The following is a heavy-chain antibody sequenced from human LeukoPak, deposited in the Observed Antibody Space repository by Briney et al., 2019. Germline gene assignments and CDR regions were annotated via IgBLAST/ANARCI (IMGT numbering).Heavy chain of an antibody. CDR3: ARSSDYKDY. CDR2: ISSSSSYI. CDR1: GFTFSSYY. J-gene: IGHJ4*02. V-gene: IGHV3-21*01. D-gene: IGHD4-11*01. Sequence: PGGSLRLSCAASGFTFSSYYMNWVGRAQGRGLEWFSSISSSSSYIYYADSVKGRFTISRDNAKNSLYLQMNSLRAEDTAVYYCARSSDYKDYWGQGTLVTVSS.